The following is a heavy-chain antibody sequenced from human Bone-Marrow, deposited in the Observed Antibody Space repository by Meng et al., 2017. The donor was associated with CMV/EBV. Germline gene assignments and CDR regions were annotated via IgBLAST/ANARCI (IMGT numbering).Heavy chain of an antibody. V-gene: IGHV3-23*01. CDR1: GFTFSSYA. CDR3: AKGRAAASYYFDY. J-gene: IGHJ4*02. Sequence: GESLKISCAASGFTFSSYAMRWVRQAPGKGLEWVSAISGSGGSTYYADSVKGRFTISRDNSKKTLYLQMNSLRAEDTAVYYCAKGRAAASYYFDYWGQGTLVTVSS. D-gene: IGHD6-25*01. CDR2: ISGSGGST.